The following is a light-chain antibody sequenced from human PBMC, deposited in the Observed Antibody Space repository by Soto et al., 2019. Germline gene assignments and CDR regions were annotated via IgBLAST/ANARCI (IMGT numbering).Light chain of an antibody. CDR1: QSVSSSY. Sequence: LSPGERATHSCRASQSVSSSYLAWYQQKPGQAPRLLIYGASSRATGIPDRFSGSGSGTDFTLTISRLEPEDFAVYYCQQYGSSPPYTFGQGTK. CDR2: GAS. CDR3: QQYGSSPPYT. J-gene: IGKJ2*01. V-gene: IGKV3-20*01.